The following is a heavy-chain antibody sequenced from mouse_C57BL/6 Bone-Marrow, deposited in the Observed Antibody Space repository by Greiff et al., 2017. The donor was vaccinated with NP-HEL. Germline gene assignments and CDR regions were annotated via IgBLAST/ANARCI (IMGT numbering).Heavy chain of an antibody. Sequence: EVQVVESGGDLVKPGGSLKLSCAASGFTFSSYGMSWVRQTPDKRLEWVATISSGGSYTYYPASVKGRFTISRDNAKNNLYLQMSHLKSEDTAMYYCARPDIAWGFAYWGQGTLVTVSA. CDR1: GFTFSSYG. D-gene: IGHD1-3*01. CDR2: ISSGGSYT. J-gene: IGHJ3*01. V-gene: IGHV5-6*01. CDR3: ARPDIAWGFAY.